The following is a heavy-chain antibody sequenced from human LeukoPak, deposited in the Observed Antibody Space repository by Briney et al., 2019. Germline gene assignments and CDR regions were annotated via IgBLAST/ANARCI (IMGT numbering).Heavy chain of an antibody. D-gene: IGHD6-13*01. CDR3: ARAYSSSWYEEWAYYYYGMDV. J-gene: IGHJ6*02. CDR1: GYTFTSYY. CDR2: INPSGGST. Sequence: ASVKVSCKASGYTFTSYYMHWVRQAPGQGLEWMGIINPSGGSTSYAQKLQGRVTMTTDTSTSTAYMELRSLRSDDTAVYYCARAYSSSWYEEWAYYYYGMDVWGQGTTVTVSS. V-gene: IGHV1-46*01.